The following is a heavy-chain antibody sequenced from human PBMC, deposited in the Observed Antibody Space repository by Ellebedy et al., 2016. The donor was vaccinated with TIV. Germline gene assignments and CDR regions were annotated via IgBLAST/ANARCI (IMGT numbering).Heavy chain of an antibody. CDR2: INPNSGGT. V-gene: IGHV1-2*02. J-gene: IGHJ3*02. Sequence: ASVKVSXXASGYTFTGYYMHWVRQAPGQGLEWMGWINPNSGGTNYAQKFQGRVTMTRDTSISTAYMELSRLRSDDTAVYYCARDNVLLWFGELSAAFDIWGQGTMVTVSS. CDR3: ARDNVLLWFGELSAAFDI. CDR1: GYTFTGYY. D-gene: IGHD3-10*01.